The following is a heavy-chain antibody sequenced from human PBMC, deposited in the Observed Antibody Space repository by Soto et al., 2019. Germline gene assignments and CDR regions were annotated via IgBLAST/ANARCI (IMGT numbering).Heavy chain of an antibody. V-gene: IGHV3-11*01. CDR3: AREGYSGPMAD. CDR1: GFTFSNYY. Sequence: PGGSLRLSCAASGFTFSNYYMSWIRQAPGKGLEGVSSISSRGTPIYYADSVKGRFTISRDNAKNSLYLQMSSLRADDTAVYYCAREGYSGPMADWGQGTLVTVPS. J-gene: IGHJ4*02. D-gene: IGHD5-12*01. CDR2: ISSRGTPI.